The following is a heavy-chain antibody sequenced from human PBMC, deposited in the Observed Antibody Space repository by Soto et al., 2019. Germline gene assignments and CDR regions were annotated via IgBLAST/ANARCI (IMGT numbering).Heavy chain of an antibody. CDR2: ISGSGGST. J-gene: IGHJ6*02. CDR3: AKEGNGGNYYYYGTDV. Sequence: GGSLRLSCAASGFTFSSYAMSWVRQAPGKGLEWVSAISGSGGSTYYADSVKGRFTISRDNSKNTLYLQMNSLRAEDTAVYYCAKEGNGGNYYYYGTDVWGQGTTVTVSS. V-gene: IGHV3-23*01. D-gene: IGHD1-1*01. CDR1: GFTFSSYA.